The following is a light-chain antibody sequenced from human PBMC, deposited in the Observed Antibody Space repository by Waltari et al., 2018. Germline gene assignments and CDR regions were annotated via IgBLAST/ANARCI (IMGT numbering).Light chain of an antibody. V-gene: IGLV3-21*02. Sequence: SYVLTQPPSVSVAPGQTARITCDGNKIGSKNVRWYQQKPGQAPVLVVYDDGDRPSGIPERFSGSNSGNTATLTISRVDAGDEADYYCQVWDSGSDHYVFGTVTKVTVL. CDR3: QVWDSGSDHYV. CDR2: DDG. J-gene: IGLJ1*01. CDR1: KIGSKN.